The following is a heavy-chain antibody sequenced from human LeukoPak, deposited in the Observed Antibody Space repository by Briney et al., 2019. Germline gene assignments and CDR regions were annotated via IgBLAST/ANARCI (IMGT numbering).Heavy chain of an antibody. Sequence: GASVKVSCKASGYTFPTYGINWVRQAPGQGLEWIGWINVYNDNTNYAPKLQGRVTPTTDTSTSTAYMELNSLTSDDTAVYYCARYRGWSLKYFDYWGQGTLVTVSS. V-gene: IGHV1-18*01. CDR1: GYTFPTYG. CDR2: INVYNDNT. J-gene: IGHJ4*02. D-gene: IGHD6-19*01. CDR3: ARYRGWSLKYFDY.